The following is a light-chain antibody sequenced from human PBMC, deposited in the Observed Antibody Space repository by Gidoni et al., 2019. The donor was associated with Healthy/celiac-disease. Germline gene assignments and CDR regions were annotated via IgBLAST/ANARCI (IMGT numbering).Light chain of an antibody. J-gene: IGKJ3*01. CDR2: DGS. Sequence: DIQMTQSPSPLSASVGDRVTITCQASQDILNYLKWYQKEPGEDPKLLIYDGSKLETGVPTKFRGSGSGTDFTFTISSLQPEDIATYYCQQYDNLPLTFGPGTKVDIK. CDR1: QDILNY. CDR3: QQYDNLPLT. V-gene: IGKV1-33*01.